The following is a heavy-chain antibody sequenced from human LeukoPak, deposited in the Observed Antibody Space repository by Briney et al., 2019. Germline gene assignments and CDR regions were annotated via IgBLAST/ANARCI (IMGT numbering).Heavy chain of an antibody. V-gene: IGHV3-9*01. Sequence: PGRSLRLSCAAPRFTFYDYATHRVPQAPGKGGEWGSGISWNSCSIGYADSVKGRFTISRDNAKNSLYLQMNSLRAEDTALYYCAKDKGPEIDAFDIWGQGTMVTVSS. CDR1: RFTFYDYA. J-gene: IGHJ3*02. CDR3: AKDKGPEIDAFDI. D-gene: IGHD1-14*01. CDR2: ISWNSCSI.